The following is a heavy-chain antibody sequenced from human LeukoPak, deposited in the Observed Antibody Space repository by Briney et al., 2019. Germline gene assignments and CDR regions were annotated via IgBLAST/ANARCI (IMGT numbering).Heavy chain of an antibody. D-gene: IGHD3-3*01. V-gene: IGHV4-59*01. Sequence: SETLSLTCTVSGGSISPYYWSWIRQPPGKGLEWLGYIYYSGNTDYNPSLKSRVTISVDTSKNQFSLKLSSVTAADTAVYYCARNDFWSGYDAFDIWGQGTMVTVSS. CDR2: IYYSGNT. J-gene: IGHJ3*02. CDR3: ARNDFWSGYDAFDI. CDR1: GGSISPYY.